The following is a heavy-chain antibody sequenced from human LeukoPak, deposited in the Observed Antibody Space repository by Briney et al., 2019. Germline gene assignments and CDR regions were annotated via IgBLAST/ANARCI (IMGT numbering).Heavy chain of an antibody. V-gene: IGHV4-39*07. CDR3: ARVVVPGWFDP. Sequence: SETLSLTCTVSGCSISSSSYYWGWIRQPRGKGLEWIGNIYYSGSTYYNPSLKSRVTISVDTSNNQFSLKLSSVTAADTAVYYCARVVVPGWFDPWGQGTLVTVSS. CDR1: GCSISSSSYY. CDR2: IYYSGST. J-gene: IGHJ5*02. D-gene: IGHD2-15*01.